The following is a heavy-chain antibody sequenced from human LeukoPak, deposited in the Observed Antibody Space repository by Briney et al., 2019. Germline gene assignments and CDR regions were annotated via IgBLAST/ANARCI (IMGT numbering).Heavy chain of an antibody. CDR3: ARVLCGGGSCLFDY. Sequence: SETLSLTCTVSGGSISSYYWSWIRQPPGKGLEWIGYIYYSGSTNCNPSLKSRVTISVDTSKNQFSLKLSSVTAADTAVYYCARVLCGGGSCLFDYWGQGTLVTVSS. D-gene: IGHD2-15*01. CDR2: IYYSGST. CDR1: GGSISSYY. V-gene: IGHV4-59*01. J-gene: IGHJ4*02.